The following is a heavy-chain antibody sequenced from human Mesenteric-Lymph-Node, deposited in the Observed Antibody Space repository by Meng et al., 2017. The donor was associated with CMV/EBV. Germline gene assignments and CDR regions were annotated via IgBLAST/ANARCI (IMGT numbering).Heavy chain of an antibody. CDR3: ARAMGHGDADAFDI. J-gene: IGHJ3*02. CDR1: GFTFDDYG. CDR2: INWNGGSI. V-gene: IGHV3-20*04. Sequence: GESLKISCAASGFTFDDYGMSWVRQIPGKGLEWVSGINWNGGSIGYGDSVKGRLTISRDNAKNSLYLQMNSLRVEDTALYYCARAMGHGDADAFDIWGQGTMVTVSS. D-gene: IGHD2-2*01.